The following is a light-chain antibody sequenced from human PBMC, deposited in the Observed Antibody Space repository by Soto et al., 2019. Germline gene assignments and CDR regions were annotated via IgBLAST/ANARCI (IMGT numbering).Light chain of an antibody. CDR3: QQRSSWPI. CDR2: GAS. Sequence: EIVMTQSPATLSVSAGERVTLSCRAGQNIHTNLAWYQQKPGQAPRLLIYGASNRATGIPARFSGSGSGTDLTLTIRRLEPEAFALYYCQQRSSWPIFGGGTKVDIK. J-gene: IGKJ4*01. V-gene: IGKV3-11*01. CDR1: QNIHTN.